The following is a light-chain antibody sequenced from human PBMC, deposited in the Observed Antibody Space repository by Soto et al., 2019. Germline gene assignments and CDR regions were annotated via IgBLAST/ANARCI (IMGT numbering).Light chain of an antibody. CDR1: SSNIGSNT. J-gene: IGLJ2*01. CDR3: AAWDDSLEGMV. V-gene: IGLV1-44*01. Sequence: QSVLTQPPSVSATPGQSVVISCSGSSSNIGSNTVNWYQQFPGTAPQLLFFRNTQRPSVVPDRFSASKSGTSASLAISGLQSRDEADYYCAAWDDSLEGMVFGGGTKLTVL. CDR2: RNT.